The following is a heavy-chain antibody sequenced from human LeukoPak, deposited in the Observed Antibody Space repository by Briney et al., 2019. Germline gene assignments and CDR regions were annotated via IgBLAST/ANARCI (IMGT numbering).Heavy chain of an antibody. Sequence: SETLSLTCAVYGGSFSGYYWSWIRQPPGKGLEWIGEINHSGSTNYNPSLKSRVTISVDTSKNQFSLKLSSVTAADTAVYYCARGRGATVVIWFDPWGQGTLVTVSS. D-gene: IGHD4-23*01. CDR2: INHSGST. J-gene: IGHJ5*02. CDR1: GGSFSGYY. V-gene: IGHV4-34*01. CDR3: ARGRGATVVIWFDP.